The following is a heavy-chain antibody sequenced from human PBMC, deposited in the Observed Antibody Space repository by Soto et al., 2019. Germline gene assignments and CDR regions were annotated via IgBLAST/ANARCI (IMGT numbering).Heavy chain of an antibody. Sequence: QVQLQESGPGLVKPSETLSLTCTVSGASISSSYWSWIRQSPGKGLEWIGYAYYSGSTNYNPSLKSLVNIAVDTSKKQSLLKLSSVTAADTAVYYCGGEYDDSSGESNYFDIWGHGTMVTVSS. CDR3: GGEYDDSSGESNYFDI. J-gene: IGHJ3*02. V-gene: IGHV4-59*01. CDR1: GASISSSY. CDR2: AYYSGST. D-gene: IGHD3-22*01.